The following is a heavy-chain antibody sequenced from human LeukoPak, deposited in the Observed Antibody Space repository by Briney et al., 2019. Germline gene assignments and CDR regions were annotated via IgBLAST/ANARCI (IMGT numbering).Heavy chain of an antibody. CDR3: ARDPGYCRSTTCYGGAFDI. J-gene: IGHJ3*02. Sequence: IPSETLSLTCTVSGGSISSGGYYWSWIRQHPVKGLEWVGYIYYSGSTYYNPSLKSRVTISVDTSKNQFSLKLSSVTAADTAVYYCARDPGYCRSTTCYGGAFDIWGQGTMVTVSS. D-gene: IGHD2-2*01. CDR2: IYYSGST. V-gene: IGHV4-31*03. CDR1: GGSISSGGYY.